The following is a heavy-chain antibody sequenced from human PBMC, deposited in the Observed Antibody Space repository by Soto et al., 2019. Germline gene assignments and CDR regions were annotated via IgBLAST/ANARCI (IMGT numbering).Heavy chain of an antibody. J-gene: IGHJ4*01. CDR2: ISAYNGNT. D-gene: IGHD2-21*01. CDR1: GYTFTSYG. CDR3: TRLRHGGGTYYFDN. V-gene: IGHV1-18*01. Sequence: ASVKVSCKASGYTFTSYGISWVRQAPGQGLEWMGWISAYNGNTNYAQKLQGRVTMTTDTSTSTAYMELQLNSLKTEDTALYYCTRLRHGGGTYYFDNWGLGTLVTVSS.